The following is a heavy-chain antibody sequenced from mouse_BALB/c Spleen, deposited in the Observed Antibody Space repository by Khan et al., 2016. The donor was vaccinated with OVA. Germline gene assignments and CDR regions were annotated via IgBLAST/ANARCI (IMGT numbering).Heavy chain of an antibody. Sequence: QIQLVQSGPELKEPGETVKISCKASGYTFTNYGMNWVRQAPGKGLKWMGWINTSTGEPTYADDFRGRFAFSLETSASTAYLQINNLKDEDTATYFCARVGYSGTMDYWGQGTSVTVSS. CDR3: ARVGYSGTMDY. CDR1: GYTFTNYG. D-gene: IGHD2-14*01. V-gene: IGHV9-3-1*01. J-gene: IGHJ4*01. CDR2: INTSTGEP.